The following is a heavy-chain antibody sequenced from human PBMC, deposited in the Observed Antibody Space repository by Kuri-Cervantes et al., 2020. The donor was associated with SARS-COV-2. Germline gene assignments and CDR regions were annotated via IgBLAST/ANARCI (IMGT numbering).Heavy chain of an antibody. V-gene: IGHV3-21*01. CDR2: ISSSSSYI. Sequence: GESLKISCAASGFTLSSYSMNWVRQAPGKGLEWVSSISSSSSYIYYADSVKGRFTISRDNAKNSPYLQMNSLRVEDTAVYYCARDSSIVVGRKGYYGMDVWGQGTTVTVSS. CDR1: GFTLSSYS. CDR3: ARDSSIVVGRKGYYGMDV. J-gene: IGHJ6*02. D-gene: IGHD2-2*01.